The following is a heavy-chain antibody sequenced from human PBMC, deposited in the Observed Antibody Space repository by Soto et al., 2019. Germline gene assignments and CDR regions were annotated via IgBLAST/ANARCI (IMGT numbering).Heavy chain of an antibody. V-gene: IGHV3-23*01. CDR2: LSGSGVST. CDR3: AKGGGSKDYYDTSGYYLYYYYAMDV. D-gene: IGHD3-22*01. Sequence: EVQLLESGGGLVQPGGSLRLSCAASGFTFSSYAMTWVRQAPGKGLEWVSALSGSGVSTYYADSVKGRFTIHRDNSKNTQSLQMNSLRADGTAVYYCAKGGGSKDYYDTSGYYLYYYYAMDVWGQGTTVTVSS. J-gene: IGHJ6*02. CDR1: GFTFSSYA.